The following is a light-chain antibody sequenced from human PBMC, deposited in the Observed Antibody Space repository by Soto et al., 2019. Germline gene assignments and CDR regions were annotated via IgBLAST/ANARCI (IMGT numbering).Light chain of an antibody. CDR2: GAS. CDR3: QQYDNWPLT. Sequence: EIVMTQSPATLPVSPVERATLSFRASQSVSSNFAWYQQKPGQAPRFLIYGASTRATGIPARFSGSGSGTEFTLTISSLQSEDFAVYYCQQYDNWPLTFGGGTKVDI. J-gene: IGKJ4*01. V-gene: IGKV3-15*01. CDR1: QSVSSN.